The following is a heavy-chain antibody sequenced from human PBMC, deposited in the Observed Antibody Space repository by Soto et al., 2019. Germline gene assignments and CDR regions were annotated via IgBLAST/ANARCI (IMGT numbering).Heavy chain of an antibody. CDR1: GGSISSGDYY. CDR2: IYYSGST. V-gene: IGHV4-30-4*01. D-gene: IGHD5-18*01. Sequence: QVQLQESGPGLVKPSQTLSLTCTVSGGSISSGDYYWSWIRQPPGKGLEWIGYIYYSGSTYYNPSLKSRVTISVDTSKNQFSLKLSSVTAADTAVYYCARDRGYSYGFRKLVPPYGRYFDYWGQGTLVTVSS. J-gene: IGHJ4*02. CDR3: ARDRGYSYGFRKLVPPYGRYFDY.